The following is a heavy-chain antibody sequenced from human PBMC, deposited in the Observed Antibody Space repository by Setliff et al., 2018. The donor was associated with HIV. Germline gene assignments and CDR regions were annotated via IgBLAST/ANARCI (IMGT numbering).Heavy chain of an antibody. CDR1: GYTFINYH. D-gene: IGHD3-22*01. V-gene: IGHV1-18*01. CDR3: ARDNYYDTSGAIGY. CDR2: ISASSVNT. J-gene: IGHJ4*02. Sequence: ASVKVSCKASGYTFINYHITWVRQAPGQGLEWVGSISASSVNTNYTQGRVTMTTDISTSTAYMELRSLRSEDTAVYYCARDNYYDTSGAIGYWGQGTLVTVSS.